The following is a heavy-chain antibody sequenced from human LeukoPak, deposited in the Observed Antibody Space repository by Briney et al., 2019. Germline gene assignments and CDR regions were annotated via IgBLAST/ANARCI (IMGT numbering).Heavy chain of an antibody. J-gene: IGHJ6*03. CDR1: GGSISSYY. V-gene: IGHV4-4*09. CDR2: IYTSGST. Sequence: SETLSLTCTVSGGSISSYYWSWIRQPPGKGLEWIGYIYTSGSTNYNPSLKSRVTISVDTSKNQFSLKLSSVTAADTAVYYCARVIAARPGYYYYYMDVWGKGTTVTVSS. D-gene: IGHD6-6*01. CDR3: ARVIAARPGYYYYYMDV.